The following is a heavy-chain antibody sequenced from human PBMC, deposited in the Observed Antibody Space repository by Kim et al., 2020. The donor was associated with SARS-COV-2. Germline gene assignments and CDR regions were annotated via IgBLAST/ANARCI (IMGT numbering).Heavy chain of an antibody. D-gene: IGHD1-7*01. CDR1: GYTFSDYY. J-gene: IGHJ6*01. V-gene: IGHV1-46*01. Sequence: ASVKVSCKASGYTFSDYYMHWVRQAPGQGLEWMGISNPSDGSTNYAQEFQGRVTMTRDTSTTTIYMELSTLRSEETALYYCARDIKLIGTTLFFFYGMDV. CDR2: SNPSDGST. CDR3: ARDIKLIGTTLFFFYGMDV.